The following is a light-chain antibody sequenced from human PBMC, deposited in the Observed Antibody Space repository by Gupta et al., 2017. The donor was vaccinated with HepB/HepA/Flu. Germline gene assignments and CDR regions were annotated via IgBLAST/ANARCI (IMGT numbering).Light chain of an antibody. CDR1: QTISSD. Sequence: QITQSPSSLSASVGDRVTITCRASQTISSDLNWYQQKQGKAPAILIDAATTLQTGVASRGSGSGSETDFTLTVRSLEPEDFETCQRRETYDPTRTFGEGTKVEIK. CDR2: AAT. CDR3: RETYDPTRT. V-gene: IGKV1-39*01. J-gene: IGKJ4*02.